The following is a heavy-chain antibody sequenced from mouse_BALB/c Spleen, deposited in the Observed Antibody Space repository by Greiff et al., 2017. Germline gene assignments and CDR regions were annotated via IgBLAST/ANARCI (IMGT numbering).Heavy chain of an antibody. J-gene: IGHJ2*01. CDR2: ISSGSSTI. Sequence: EVMLVESGGGLVQPGGSRKLSCAASGFTFSSFGMHWVRQAPEKGLEWVAYISSGSSTIYYADTVKGRFTISRDNPKNTLFLQMTSLRSEDTAMYYCARRGGNYPYFDYWGQGTTLTVSS. V-gene: IGHV5-17*02. CDR3: ARRGGNYPYFDY. D-gene: IGHD2-1*01. CDR1: GFTFSSFG.